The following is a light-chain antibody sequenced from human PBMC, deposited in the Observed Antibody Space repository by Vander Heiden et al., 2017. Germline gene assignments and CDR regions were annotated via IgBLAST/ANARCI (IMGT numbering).Light chain of an antibody. J-gene: IGKJ4*01. V-gene: IGKV3-15*01. CDR3: QQHQYWPLT. CDR1: RNIYSN. Sequence: EIVMTQSPATLSVSPGERATLSCRASRNIYSNLAWYQQKPGQAPRLLIQGASTRATEIPARFSDSGSGTEFTLTISSLQSEDFAIYYCQQHQYWPLTFGGGTMVEIK. CDR2: GAS.